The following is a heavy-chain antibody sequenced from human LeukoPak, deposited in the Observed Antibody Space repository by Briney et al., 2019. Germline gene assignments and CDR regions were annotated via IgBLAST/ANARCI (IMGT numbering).Heavy chain of an antibody. D-gene: IGHD2-8*01. CDR1: GYSFTSYW. V-gene: IGHV5-51*01. CDR2: IYPGDSDT. CDR3: ARQSPLIRAFDI. J-gene: IGHJ3*02. Sequence: RGESLKISCKGSGYSFTSYWIGWVRPMPGKGLEWMGIIYPGDSDTRYSPSFQGQVTISADKSISTAYLQWSSLKAPDTAMYYCARQSPLIRAFDIWGQGTMVTVSS.